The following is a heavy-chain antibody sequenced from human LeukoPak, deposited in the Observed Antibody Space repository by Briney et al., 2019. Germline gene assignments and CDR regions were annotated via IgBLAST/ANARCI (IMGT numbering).Heavy chain of an antibody. Sequence: TSGTLSLTCAVSGGSISSSNWWSWVRQPPGKGLEWIGEIYHSGSTNYNPSLKSRVTISVDKSKNQFSLKLSSVTAADTAVYYCARSGRRITMVRGAIYFDYWGQGTLVTVSS. CDR3: ARSGRRITMVRGAIYFDY. CDR1: GGSISSSNW. J-gene: IGHJ4*02. CDR2: IYHSGST. V-gene: IGHV4-4*02. D-gene: IGHD3-10*01.